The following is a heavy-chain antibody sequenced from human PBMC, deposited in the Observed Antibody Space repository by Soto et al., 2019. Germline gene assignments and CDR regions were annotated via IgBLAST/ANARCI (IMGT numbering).Heavy chain of an antibody. CDR1: GFTFSSYA. D-gene: IGHD4-4*01. V-gene: IGHV3-30-3*01. CDR2: ISYDGSKK. Sequence: QVQLVESGGGVVQPGRSLRLSCAASGFTFSSYAMHWVRQAPGKGLEWVAVISYDGSKKYYADSVKGRFTISRDNSKNTLYLQMNSLRAEDTAVYYCAREAPDYNLSPGMDVWGQGTTVTVSS. CDR3: AREAPDYNLSPGMDV. J-gene: IGHJ6*02.